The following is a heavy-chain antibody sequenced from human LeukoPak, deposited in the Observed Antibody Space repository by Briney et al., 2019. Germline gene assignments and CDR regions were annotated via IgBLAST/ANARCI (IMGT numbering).Heavy chain of an antibody. D-gene: IGHD2-8*01. Sequence: ASVKVSCKASGYTFVSYGVSWVRQVPGQGLEWMAWISAYNGNIKYAQKFQGRVTVTTDTSTSTAYMELRSLRYDDTAVYYCARAARDIVLMVYAPFGQGTLVTVSS. CDR3: ARAARDIVLMVYAP. J-gene: IGHJ5*02. V-gene: IGHV1-18*01. CDR2: ISAYNGNI. CDR1: GYTFVSYG.